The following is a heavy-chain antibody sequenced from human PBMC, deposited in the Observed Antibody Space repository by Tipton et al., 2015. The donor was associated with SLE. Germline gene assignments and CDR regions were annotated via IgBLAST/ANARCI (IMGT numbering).Heavy chain of an antibody. D-gene: IGHD6-19*01. CDR2: IYYSGST. CDR1: GGSFSDYY. Sequence: VQLVQSGPEVKPSETLSLSCDVYGGSFSDYYWMWIRQPPGKGLEWIGSIYYSGSTYYNPSLKSRVTISVDTSKNQFSLKLSSVTAADTAVYYCARGVVIDGSGWYYFDYWGQGTLVTVSS. J-gene: IGHJ4*02. V-gene: IGHV4-34*01. CDR3: ARGVVIDGSGWYYFDY.